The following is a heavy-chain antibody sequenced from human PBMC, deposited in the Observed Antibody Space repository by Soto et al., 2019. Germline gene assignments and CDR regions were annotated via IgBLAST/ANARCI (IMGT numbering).Heavy chain of an antibody. CDR3: AKFDSSGYHDY. CDR2: ISYDGSNK. CDR1: GFTFSSYG. J-gene: IGHJ4*01. Sequence: GGSLRLSCAASGFTFSSYGMHWVRQAPGKGLEWVAVISYDGSNKYYADSVKGRFTISRDNSKNTLYLQMNSLRAEDTAVYYCAKFDSSGYHDYWGHGTLVTVSS. V-gene: IGHV3-30*18. D-gene: IGHD3-22*01.